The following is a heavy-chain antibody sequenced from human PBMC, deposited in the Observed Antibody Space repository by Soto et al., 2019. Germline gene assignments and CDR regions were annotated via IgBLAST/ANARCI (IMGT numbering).Heavy chain of an antibody. CDR3: TREEGYSYGLGIYYGMDV. D-gene: IGHD5-18*01. CDR2: IIPNLHTA. Sequence: QVQLLQSGAEVKKPGSSLKVSCKASGGTSSRYTISWVRQAPGQGLEWMGRIIPNLHTAEYAQKLQGRATNTAEEHTKSVYLELRRLRSEDTAVYYCTREEGYSYGLGIYYGMDVWGQGTTVPVSS. J-gene: IGHJ6*02. CDR1: GGTSSRYT. V-gene: IGHV1-69*08.